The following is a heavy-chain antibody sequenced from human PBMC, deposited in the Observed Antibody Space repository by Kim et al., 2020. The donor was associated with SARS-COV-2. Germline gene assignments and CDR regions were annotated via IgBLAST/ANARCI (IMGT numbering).Heavy chain of an antibody. CDR2: IGSSSDFI. CDR3: TRGLGGVVDYFDF. V-gene: IGHV3-21*06. D-gene: IGHD3-16*02. J-gene: IGHJ4*01. CDR1: GFTFSPYN. Sequence: GGSLRLSCSASGFTFSPYNLNWVRQAPGKGLEWVTSIGSSSDFIYYADSVKGRSTISRDNGKNSLFLQMNSLRAEDTATYYWTRGLGGVVDYFDFWGHGT.